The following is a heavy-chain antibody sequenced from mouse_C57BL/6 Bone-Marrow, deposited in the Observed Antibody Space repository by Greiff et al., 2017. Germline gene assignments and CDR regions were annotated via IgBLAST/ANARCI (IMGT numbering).Heavy chain of an antibody. CDR1: GYTFTDYT. D-gene: IGHD2-2*01. Sequence: QVQLQQSGAELVKPGASVKLSCKASGYTFTDYTIHWVKQRSGQGLEWIGWFYPGSGSTKYNEKFKDKATLTADKSSSTVYMELSRLTSEDSAVLFCAGHEGVMDRTGNGFAYWGQGTLVTVSA. J-gene: IGHJ3*01. V-gene: IGHV1-62-2*01. CDR3: AGHEGVMDRTGNGFAY. CDR2: FYPGSGST.